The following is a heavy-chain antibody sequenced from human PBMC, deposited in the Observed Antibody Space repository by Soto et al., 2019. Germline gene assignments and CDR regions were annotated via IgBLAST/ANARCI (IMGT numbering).Heavy chain of an antibody. J-gene: IGHJ4*02. D-gene: IGHD3-10*02. V-gene: IGHV3-23*01. CDR2: ISGSGVST. Sequence: GGSLRLSCAASGFTFSSYAMSWVRQAPGKGLEWVSAISGSGVSTYYADSVKGRFTISRDNSKNTLSLQMNSLRAEDTAVYYCAKDYYVGSSRPTTFDYWGQGTLVTVSS. CDR1: GFTFSSYA. CDR3: AKDYYVGSSRPTTFDY.